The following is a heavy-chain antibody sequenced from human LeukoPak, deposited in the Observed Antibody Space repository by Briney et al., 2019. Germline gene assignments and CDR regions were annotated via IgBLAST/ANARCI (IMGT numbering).Heavy chain of an antibody. CDR1: GYTFTGYY. CDR2: INPNSGGT. D-gene: IGHD3-10*01. CDR3: AASNPSMVRGIDY. V-gene: IGHV1-2*02. Sequence: GASVKVSCKASGYTFTGYYMHWVRQAPGQGLEWMGWINPNSGGTNYAQKFRGRVTMTRDTSISTAYMELSRLRSDDTAVYYCAASNPSMVRGIDYWGQGTLVTVSS. J-gene: IGHJ4*02.